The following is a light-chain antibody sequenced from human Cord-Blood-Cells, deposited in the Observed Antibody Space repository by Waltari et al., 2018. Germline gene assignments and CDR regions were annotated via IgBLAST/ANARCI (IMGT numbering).Light chain of an antibody. Sequence: QAGLTQPPSVSKGLRQTATLTCTGNSNNVGNQGAAWLQQHQGHPPKLLSYRNNNRPSGISEILSASRSGNTASLTITGLPPEDEADYYCSAWDSSLSAWVFGGGTKLTVL. V-gene: IGLV10-54*01. CDR1: SNNVGNQG. CDR2: RNN. J-gene: IGLJ3*02. CDR3: SAWDSSLSAWV.